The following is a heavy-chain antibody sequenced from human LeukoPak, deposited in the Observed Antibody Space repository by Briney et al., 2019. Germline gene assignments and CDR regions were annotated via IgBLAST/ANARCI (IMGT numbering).Heavy chain of an antibody. CDR2: IMPLFGTA. Sequence: SVKVSCKASGGTFSSYAISWVRQAPGQGLEWLGGIMPLFGTAGYAQKFQGRVTITKDESTRTVYLELTSLTSNDTAVYYCARDVHADYGSGWFDPWGQGTLVSVSS. CDR1: GGTFSSYA. V-gene: IGHV1-69*05. CDR3: ARDVHADYGSGWFDP. J-gene: IGHJ5*02. D-gene: IGHD4-17*01.